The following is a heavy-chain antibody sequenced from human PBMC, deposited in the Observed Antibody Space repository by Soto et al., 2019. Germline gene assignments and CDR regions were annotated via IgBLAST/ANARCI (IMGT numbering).Heavy chain of an antibody. J-gene: IGHJ4*02. D-gene: IGHD3-10*01. CDR1: GYSLSTSGVG. V-gene: IGHV2-5*02. CDR2: IYWDDKT. Sequence: SGPTLVNPTQTLTLTCTFSGYSLSTSGVGVDWIRQPPGKALEWLAVIYWDDKTHYSPSLSSRLTVTWATSRNQVVLTMTNMDPVDTATYYCAHRTYFTSGRPFDYWGQGTLVTVSS. CDR3: AHRTYFTSGRPFDY.